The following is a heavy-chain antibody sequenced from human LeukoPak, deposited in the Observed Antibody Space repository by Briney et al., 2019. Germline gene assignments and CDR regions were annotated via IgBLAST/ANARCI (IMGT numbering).Heavy chain of an antibody. CDR2: IHHSGET. J-gene: IGHJ5*02. D-gene: IGHD5/OR15-5a*01. V-gene: IGHV4-59*08. CDR3: ATHVLFDSNHYAYWFDP. CDR1: GASINSHW. Sequence: SETLSLTCSVSGASINSHWWSWIRQPPGRGLEWIAYIHHSGETNYNPSLKNRVTILLETSKKQVSLMLTSVTTADTAVYFCATHVLFDSNHYAYWFDPWGQGTLVTVSS.